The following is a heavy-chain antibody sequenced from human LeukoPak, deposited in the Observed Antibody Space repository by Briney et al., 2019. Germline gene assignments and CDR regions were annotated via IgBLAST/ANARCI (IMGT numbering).Heavy chain of an antibody. D-gene: IGHD3-10*01. Sequence: TGGSLRLSCVASGFTFSNYAMSWVRQAPGKGLEWDSGIGDTGGTTFYADSVKGRFTISRDNSKNTLSLQMNSLRAEDTAVYYCAKDHGAGSYYNHPDYWGQGTLVTVSS. CDR2: IGDTGGTT. J-gene: IGHJ4*02. CDR1: GFTFSNYA. CDR3: AKDHGAGSYYNHPDY. V-gene: IGHV3-23*01.